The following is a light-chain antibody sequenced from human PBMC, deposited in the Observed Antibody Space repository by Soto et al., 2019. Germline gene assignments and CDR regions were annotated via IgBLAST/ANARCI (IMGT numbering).Light chain of an antibody. J-gene: IGKJ4*01. CDR2: AAS. V-gene: IGKV1-39*01. CDR3: QQSYSNPRT. Sequence: DIQMTQSPSSLSASVGDRVTITCRASESINRYLNWYQQKPGKAPKLLIYAASTSLSGVPSRFSGSGSGTDFTLTITSLQLDDFATYYCQQSYSNPRTFGGGTKVDIK. CDR1: ESINRY.